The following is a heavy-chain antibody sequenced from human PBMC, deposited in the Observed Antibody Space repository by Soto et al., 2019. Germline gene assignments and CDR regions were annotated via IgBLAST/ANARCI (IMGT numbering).Heavy chain of an antibody. D-gene: IGHD4-17*01. J-gene: IGHJ4*02. Sequence: GGSLRLSCAASGFTVSHNYMNWVRQAPGKGLEWVSLIYSGGSTHYADSVKGQFTISRDDSKNTLYLQMNSLRAEDTAVYYCAKDLFPLTTVVTPPFDYWGQGTLVTVSS. CDR2: IYSGGST. CDR1: GFTVSHNY. CDR3: AKDLFPLTTVVTPPFDY. V-gene: IGHV3-66*02.